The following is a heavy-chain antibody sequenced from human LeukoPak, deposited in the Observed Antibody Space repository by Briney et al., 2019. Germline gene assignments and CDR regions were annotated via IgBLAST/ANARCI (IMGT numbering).Heavy chain of an antibody. V-gene: IGHV3-23*01. CDR3: AKRGGTESFYYYYYMDV. CDR1: GFTFSSYD. CDR2: ISRSGGTT. D-gene: IGHD1-1*01. Sequence: GGSLRLSCAASGFTFSSYDMTWVRQTPGKGLEWVALISRSGGTTYYADSVKGRFTISRDNSKNTLYLQMISLRAEDTAEYYCAKRGGTESFYYYYYMDVWGKGTTVTVSS. J-gene: IGHJ6*03.